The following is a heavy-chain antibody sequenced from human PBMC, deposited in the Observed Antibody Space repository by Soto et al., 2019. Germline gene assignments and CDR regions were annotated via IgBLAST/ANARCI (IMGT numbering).Heavy chain of an antibody. CDR2: VYHTGNT. J-gene: IGHJ4*02. V-gene: IGHV4-59*01. D-gene: IGHD1-20*01. CDR1: GVSITPYY. Sequence: SETLSLTCTVSGVSITPYYWTWIRHPPGMGLEWIGYVYHTGNTYYNPSLKSRVTISLDTSKNQVSLRLKSVTAADTAVYYCAREQYNWKLWGQGTLVTVSS. CDR3: AREQYNWKL.